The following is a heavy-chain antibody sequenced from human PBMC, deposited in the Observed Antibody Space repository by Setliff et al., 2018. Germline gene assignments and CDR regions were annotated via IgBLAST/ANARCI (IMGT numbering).Heavy chain of an antibody. J-gene: IGHJ6*02. CDR2: IIPIFGTA. CDR1: GGTFSSYA. Sequence: GASVKVSCKASGGTFSSYAISWVRQAPGQGLEWMGGIIPIFGTANYAQKFQGRVTITADESTSTAYMELSSLRSEDTAVYYCARDLIDPDYGDCLSFYYYGMDVWGQGTTVTVSS. CDR3: ARDLIDPDYGDCLSFYYYGMDV. D-gene: IGHD4-17*01. V-gene: IGHV1-69*13.